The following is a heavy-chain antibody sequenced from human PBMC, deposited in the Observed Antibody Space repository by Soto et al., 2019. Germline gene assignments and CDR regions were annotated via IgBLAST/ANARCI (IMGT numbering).Heavy chain of an antibody. CDR3: ARGQWELLE. CDR1: GGSISSGDYY. CDR2: VYYGGST. Sequence: SETLSLTCTVSGGSISSGDYYWSWIRQPPGKGLEWIGYVYYGGSTNYNPSLKSRVTISVDTSKNQFSLKLSSVTAADTAVYYCARGQWELLEWGQGALVTVSS. V-gene: IGHV4-61*08. D-gene: IGHD1-26*01. J-gene: IGHJ4*02.